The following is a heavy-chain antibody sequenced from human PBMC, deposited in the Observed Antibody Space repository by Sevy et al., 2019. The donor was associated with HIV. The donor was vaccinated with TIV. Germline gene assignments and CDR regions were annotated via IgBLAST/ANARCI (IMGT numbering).Heavy chain of an antibody. CDR1: GFTFSTYA. D-gene: IGHD3-10*01. J-gene: IGHJ4*02. CDR2: ISYSGGST. CDR3: AKDRVSGTYYTGDFDY. V-gene: IGHV3-23*01. Sequence: GGSLRLSCAASGFTFSTYAMTWVRQAPGKGLEWVSVISYSGGSTYYADSVRGQFTISRDNSKNTLYLQMNSLRLEDTAVYYCAKDRVSGTYYTGDFDYWGQGTLVTVSS.